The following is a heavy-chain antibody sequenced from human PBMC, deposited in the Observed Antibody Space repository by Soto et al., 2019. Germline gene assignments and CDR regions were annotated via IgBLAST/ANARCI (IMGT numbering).Heavy chain of an antibody. J-gene: IGHJ6*02. CDR2: IDDDGSST. CDR3: ARRLELPLGASHYYYGTDV. CDR1: GFDFSTYW. D-gene: IGHD1-7*01. Sequence: GGSLRLSCAASGFDFSTYWMHWVRQVPGKGLEWVSRIDDDGSSTRYADSVKGRFTISRDNAKNIVYLEMNSLRSEDTAVYYCARRLELPLGASHYYYGTDVWGQGTTVTVSS. V-gene: IGHV3-74*01.